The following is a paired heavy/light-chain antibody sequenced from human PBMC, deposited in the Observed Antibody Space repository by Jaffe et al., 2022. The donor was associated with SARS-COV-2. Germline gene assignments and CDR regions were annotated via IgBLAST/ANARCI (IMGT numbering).Heavy chain of an antibody. CDR2: ISWNSRII. D-gene: IGHD3-10*01. CDR3: VKSTGEGVNYYFYMDV. CDR1: GLIFDDFA. J-gene: IGHJ6*03. Sequence: EVQLEESGGGLVEPGRSLRLSCAAHGLIFDDFAFNWVRQVPGKGLEWVAGISWNSRIIGYADSVKGRFTVSRDNAKNSLYLDMKSLKTEDTALYYCVKSTGEGVNYYFYMDVWGMGTTVTVSS. V-gene: IGHV3-9*01.
Light chain of an antibody. V-gene: IGLV2-14*03. CDR3: ASYTGKNSFV. J-gene: IGLJ1*01. CDR1: TSDVGAYDY. CDR2: DVV. Sequence: QSALTQTASVSGSPGQSITISCIGSTSDVGAYDYVSWYQHVPGKPPKLIVYDVVEGPSRVSDRFSVSKSGNTASLTISGLRAEDEADYYCASYTGKNSFVFGIGTQVTVL.